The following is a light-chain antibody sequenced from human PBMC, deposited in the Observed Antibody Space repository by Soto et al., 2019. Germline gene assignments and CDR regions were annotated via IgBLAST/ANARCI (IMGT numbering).Light chain of an antibody. V-gene: IGKV1-5*03. CDR2: KAS. J-gene: IGKJ3*01. CDR3: QQYHSYPFT. CDR1: QSITNW. Sequence: DIQMTQSPSTLSASVGDRLSITCRASQSITNWLAWYQQKPGKAPKLLIYKASSLQSEVPSRFSGSASGPEFTITISGLQPDDFATYYCQQYHSYPFTFGPWTKVDIK.